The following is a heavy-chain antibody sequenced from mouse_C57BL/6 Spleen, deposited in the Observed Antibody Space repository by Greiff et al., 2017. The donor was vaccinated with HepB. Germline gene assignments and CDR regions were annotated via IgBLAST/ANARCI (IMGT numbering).Heavy chain of an antibody. J-gene: IGHJ4*01. CDR1: GYTFTDYN. CDR3: ARRGQLRLRGAMDY. V-gene: IGHV1-18*01. D-gene: IGHD3-2*02. CDR2: INPNNGGT. Sequence: EVKLMESGPELVKPGASVKIPCKASGYTFTDYNMDWVKQSHGKSLEWIGDINPNNGGTIYNQKFKGKATLTVDKSSSTAYMELRSLTSEDTAVYYCARRGQLRLRGAMDYWGQGTSVTVSS.